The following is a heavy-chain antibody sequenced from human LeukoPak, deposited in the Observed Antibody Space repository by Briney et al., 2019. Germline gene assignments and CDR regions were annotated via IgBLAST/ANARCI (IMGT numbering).Heavy chain of an antibody. CDR2: ISSSSSYI. J-gene: IGHJ4*02. CDR1: GFTFSSYS. V-gene: IGHV3-21*01. CDR3: ARDIVGATKDDY. Sequence: GGSLRLSCAASGFTFSSYSMNWVRQAPGKGREWVSSISSSSSYIYYADSVKGRFTISRDNAKNSLYLQMNSLRAEDTAVYYCARDIVGATKDDYWGQGTLATVSS. D-gene: IGHD1-26*01.